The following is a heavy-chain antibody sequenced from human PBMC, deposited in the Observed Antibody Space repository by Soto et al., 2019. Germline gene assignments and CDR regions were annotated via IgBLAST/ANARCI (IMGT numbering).Heavy chain of an antibody. V-gene: IGHV3-33*01. J-gene: IGHJ4*02. Sequence: QVQLVESWGGVVQPGRSLRLSCAASGFTFRSYGMHGVRQAPGKGLEWVAVIWYDGSEKYFADSVRGRFTISRDDSRNTLYLQMNSLRAEDTAVYYCARDTYKFDYWGQGTLVTVSS. D-gene: IGHD1-1*01. CDR1: GFTFRSYG. CDR3: ARDTYKFDY. CDR2: IWYDGSEK.